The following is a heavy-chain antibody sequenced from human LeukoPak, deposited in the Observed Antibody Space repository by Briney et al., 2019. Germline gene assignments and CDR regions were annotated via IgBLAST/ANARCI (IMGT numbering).Heavy chain of an antibody. V-gene: IGHV4-59*08. J-gene: IGHJ4*02. CDR1: GGSISGYY. CDR3: ARHVPPDMDYFDY. CDR2: IRYTGST. D-gene: IGHD2-15*01. Sequence: PSETLSLTCTVSGGSISGYYWTWIRQAPGKRPEWLAYIRYTGSTTYNPSLKSRFTISVDTSKNQFSLTLTSVTAADTAVYCCARHVPPDMDYFDYWGPGTLVTVSP.